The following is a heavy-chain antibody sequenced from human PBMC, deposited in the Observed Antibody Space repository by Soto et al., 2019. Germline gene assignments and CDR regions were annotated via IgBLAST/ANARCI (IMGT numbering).Heavy chain of an antibody. CDR2: ISGSGGST. J-gene: IGHJ6*02. Sequence: EVQLLESGGGLVQPGGSLRLSCAASGFTFSSYAMSWVRQAPGKGLEWVSTISGSGGSTYYPDSVKGRFTISRDNSKNTLYLQTNSLGAEDTAVYYCAKDRYEGYGMDLWGQGTTVTVSS. V-gene: IGHV3-23*01. D-gene: IGHD1-20*01. CDR1: GFTFSSYA. CDR3: AKDRYEGYGMDL.